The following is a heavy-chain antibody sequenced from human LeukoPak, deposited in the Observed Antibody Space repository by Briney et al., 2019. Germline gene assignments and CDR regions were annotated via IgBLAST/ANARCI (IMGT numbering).Heavy chain of an antibody. CDR2: INPNSGGT. Sequence: ASVKVSCKASGYTFTGYYMHWVRQAPGQGLKWMGWINPNSGGTNYAQKFQGRVTMTRDTSISTAYMELSRLRSDDTAVYYCARGLLSGGNWFDPWGQGILVTVSS. J-gene: IGHJ5*02. V-gene: IGHV1-2*02. D-gene: IGHD3-3*01. CDR1: GYTFTGYY. CDR3: ARGLLSGGNWFDP.